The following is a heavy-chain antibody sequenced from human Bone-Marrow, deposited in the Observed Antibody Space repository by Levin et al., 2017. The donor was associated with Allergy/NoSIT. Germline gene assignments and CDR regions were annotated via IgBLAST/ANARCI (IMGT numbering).Heavy chain of an antibody. CDR1: GGSISSGGYS. D-gene: IGHD1-14*01. CDR3: ARGDPAGPGDY. V-gene: IGHV4-30-2*01. CDR2: IYHSGST. J-gene: IGHJ4*02. Sequence: SQTLSLTCAVSGGSISSGGYSWSWIRQPPGKGLEWIGYIYHSGSTYYNPSLKSRVTISVDRSKNQFSLKLSSVTAADTAVYYCARGDPAGPGDYWGQGTLVTVSS.